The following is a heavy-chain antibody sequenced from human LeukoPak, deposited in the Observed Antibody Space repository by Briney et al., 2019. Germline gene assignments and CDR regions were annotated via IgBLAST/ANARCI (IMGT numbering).Heavy chain of an antibody. CDR1: GFTFSNYA. J-gene: IGHJ3*02. Sequence: GGSLRLSCAASGFTFSNYAMTWVRQAPGRGLEWVSTIRGSGTSTYYADSVKGRFTISRDNSKNTLYLQMNSLRAEDTAVYYCAMTGYSSSWYGLGAFDIWGQGTMVTVSS. D-gene: IGHD6-13*01. V-gene: IGHV3-23*01. CDR2: IRGSGTST. CDR3: AMTGYSSSWYGLGAFDI.